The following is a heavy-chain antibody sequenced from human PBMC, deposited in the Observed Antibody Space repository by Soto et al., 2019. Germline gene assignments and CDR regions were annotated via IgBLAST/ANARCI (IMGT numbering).Heavy chain of an antibody. Sequence: TLSLTCTVSGGSISSGGYYWSWIRQHPGKGLEWIGYIYYSRSTYYNPSLKSRVTISVDTSKNQFSLKLSSVTAADTAVYYCARRVSHDFFDYWGQGTLVTVSS. CDR3: ARRVSHDFFDY. V-gene: IGHV4-31*03. J-gene: IGHJ4*02. D-gene: IGHD3-3*01. CDR1: GGSISSGGYY. CDR2: IYYSRST.